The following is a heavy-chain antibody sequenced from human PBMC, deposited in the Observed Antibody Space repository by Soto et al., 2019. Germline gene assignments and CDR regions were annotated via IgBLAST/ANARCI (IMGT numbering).Heavy chain of an antibody. D-gene: IGHD2-8*01. V-gene: IGHV3-23*01. CDR2: IGGAGSNI. CDR1: GFTFSEYA. Sequence: EVQLLESGGGLVQPGGSLRLSCAASGFTFSEYAMTWVRQAPGKGLEWVSVIGGAGSNIYYADSVEGRFTVSRDDSKNTLYLRMDSLRVEDTAVYDCAKDFVSRNGVYDPFDIWGRGTMVTVSS. J-gene: IGHJ3*02. CDR3: AKDFVSRNGVYDPFDI.